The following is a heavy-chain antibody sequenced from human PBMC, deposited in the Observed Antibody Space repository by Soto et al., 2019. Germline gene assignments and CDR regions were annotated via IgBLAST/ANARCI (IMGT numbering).Heavy chain of an antibody. D-gene: IGHD4-17*01. CDR1: GFTFSSFA. CDR3: AREVWRTVTIDAGDHYHYDGMDV. V-gene: IGHV3-23*01. J-gene: IGHJ6*02. CDR2: ISGDGIST. Sequence: EVQLLESGGGLEQPGGSLRLSCAVSGFTFSSFAVTWVRQAPGKGLEWVSGISGDGISTYYTDSVKGRFTISRDNSKNTLYLQMNSLRVEDTAVYFCAREVWRTVTIDAGDHYHYDGMDVWGQGTTVTVSS.